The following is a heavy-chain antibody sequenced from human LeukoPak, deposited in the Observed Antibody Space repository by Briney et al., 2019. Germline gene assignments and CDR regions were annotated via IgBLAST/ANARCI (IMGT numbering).Heavy chain of an antibody. V-gene: IGHV3-53*01. CDR1: GFTVSSNY. Sequence: GGSLRLSCAASGFTVSSNYMSWVRQAPGKGLEWVSVIYSGGSTYYADSVKGRFTISRDNSKNTLYLQMNSLRAEDTAVYYCASHFRGYSYGLNWLDPWGQGTLVTVSS. CDR2: IYSGGST. D-gene: IGHD5-18*01. CDR3: ASHFRGYSYGLNWLDP. J-gene: IGHJ5*02.